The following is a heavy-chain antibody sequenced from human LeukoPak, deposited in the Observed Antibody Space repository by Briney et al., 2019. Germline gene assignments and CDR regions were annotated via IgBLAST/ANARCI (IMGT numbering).Heavy chain of an antibody. D-gene: IGHD3-10*01. CDR1: GGSISPYF. CDR2: ISYTGST. J-gene: IGHJ5*02. V-gene: IGHV4-59*01. Sequence: SETLSLTCTVSGGSISPYFWCWMRQTPGKGLEWIGYISYTGSTNYNPALKSRVTISVDTSKNQFSLQLTSVTAADTAVYYCARDDYRGVTNFDPWGQGTLVTVSS. CDR3: ARDDYRGVTNFDP.